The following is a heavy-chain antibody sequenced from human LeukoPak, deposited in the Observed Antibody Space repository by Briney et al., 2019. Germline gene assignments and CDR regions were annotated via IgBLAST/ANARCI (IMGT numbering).Heavy chain of an antibody. V-gene: IGHV1-69*05. D-gene: IGHD3-3*01. CDR3: ARERGYDFWSGYSGGYFDY. CDR1: GGTFSSYA. Sequence: SVKVSCKASGGTFSSYAISWVRQAPGQGLEWMGGIIPIFGTANYAQKFQGRVTITTDESTSTAYMELSSLGSEDTAVYYCARERGYDFWSGYSGGYFDYWGQGTLVTVSS. J-gene: IGHJ4*02. CDR2: IIPIFGTA.